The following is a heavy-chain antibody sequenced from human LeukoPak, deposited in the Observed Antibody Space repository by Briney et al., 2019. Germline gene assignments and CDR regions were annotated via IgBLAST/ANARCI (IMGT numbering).Heavy chain of an antibody. D-gene: IGHD3-3*01. CDR1: GGSISSGAYY. V-gene: IGHV4-61*02. CDR2: IYTSGST. J-gene: IGHJ4*02. CDR3: ARDVYDFWSGYYD. Sequence: SETLSLTCTVSGGSISSGAYYSNWIRQPAGKGLGWIGRIYTSGSTNYIPSLKSRLTISVDTSKNQFSLKLSSVTAADTAAYYCARDVYDFWSGYYDWGPGTLVTVSS.